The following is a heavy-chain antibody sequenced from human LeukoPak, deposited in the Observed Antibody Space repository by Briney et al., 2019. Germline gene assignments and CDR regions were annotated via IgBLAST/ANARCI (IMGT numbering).Heavy chain of an antibody. CDR3: ARDAQRGFDYSNSLKY. J-gene: IGHJ4*01. CDR1: GFIFSHYG. V-gene: IGHV3-33*01. Sequence: QPGRSLRLSCVASGFIFSHYGMHWVRQAPGKGLEWVAVIWSDGSNGFYAGSVKGRFTISRDNSQNTVFLQMNSLRAEDTAMYYCARDAQRGFDYSNSLKYWGHGILVTVSS. CDR2: IWSDGSNG. D-gene: IGHD4-11*01.